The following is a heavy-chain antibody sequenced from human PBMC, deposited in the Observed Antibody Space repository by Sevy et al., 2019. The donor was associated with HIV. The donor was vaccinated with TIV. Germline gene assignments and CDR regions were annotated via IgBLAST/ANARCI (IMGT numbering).Heavy chain of an antibody. CDR2: IYPGDSDT. CDR3: ASSRYSSGYPYYFDY. CDR1: GYSFTSYW. V-gene: IGHV5-51*01. J-gene: IGHJ4*02. D-gene: IGHD3-22*01. Sequence: GESLKISCKGSGYSFTSYWIGWVRQMPGKGLEWMGIIYPGDSDTRCGPSFQGQVTISADKSISTAYLQWSSLKASDTAMYYCASSRYSSGYPYYFDYWGQGTLVTVSS.